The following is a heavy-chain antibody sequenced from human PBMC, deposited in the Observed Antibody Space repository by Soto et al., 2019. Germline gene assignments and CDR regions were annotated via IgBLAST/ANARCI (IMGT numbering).Heavy chain of an antibody. CDR3: ARGMQGSRYFDR. J-gene: IGHJ2*01. V-gene: IGHV3-74*01. Sequence: EVQLVESGGGLVQPGGSLRLSCAGSGFVFSSYWMHWVRQVPGKGLVWVSRITNDGSSTTYADSVNGRFTISRDNAKNTLYLQMNSLGAEDTAVYYCARGMQGSRYFDRWGRGTLVTVYS. CDR2: ITNDGSST. CDR1: GFVFSSYW.